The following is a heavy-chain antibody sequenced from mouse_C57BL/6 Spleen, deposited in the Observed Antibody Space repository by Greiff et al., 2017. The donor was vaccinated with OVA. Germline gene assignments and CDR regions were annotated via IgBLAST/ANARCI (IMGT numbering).Heavy chain of an antibody. V-gene: IGHV1-53*01. CDR2: INPSDGGT. CDR1: GYTFTSYW. J-gene: IGHJ4*01. Sequence: QVQLQQPGTELVKPGASVKLSCKASGYTFTSYWMHWVKQRPGQGLEWIGNINPSDGGTNYNEKFKSKATLTVDKSSSTAYMQLSSLTSEDSAVYYCARPYIYYDYDGLAMDYWGQGTSVTVSS. CDR3: ARPYIYYDYDGLAMDY. D-gene: IGHD2-4*01.